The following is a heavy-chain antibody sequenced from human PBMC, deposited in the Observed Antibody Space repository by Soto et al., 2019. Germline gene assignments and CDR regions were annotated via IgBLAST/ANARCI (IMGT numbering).Heavy chain of an antibody. Sequence: GGFLRLSCAASGFTFSSYAMSWIRQAPGKGLEWVSAISGSGGSTYYADSVKGRFTISRDNSKNTLYLQMNSLRAEDTAVYYCANWQHPLSFDYWGQGTLVTVSS. D-gene: IGHD6-13*01. CDR3: ANWQHPLSFDY. V-gene: IGHV3-23*01. CDR1: GFTFSSYA. CDR2: ISGSGGST. J-gene: IGHJ4*02.